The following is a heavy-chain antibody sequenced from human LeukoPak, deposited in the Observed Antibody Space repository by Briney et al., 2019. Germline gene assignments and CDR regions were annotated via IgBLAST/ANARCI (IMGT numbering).Heavy chain of an antibody. D-gene: IGHD4/OR15-4a*01. J-gene: IGHJ4*02. CDR1: GFTVGNNY. CDR2: IYSGGDT. V-gene: IGHV3-66*01. Sequence: PGGSLRLSCAAFGFTVGNNYMRWVRQAPWKGLEWVSVIYSGGDTYYADSVKGRFTISRDSSKNTLYLQMNSLRAEDTAMYYCARDPSAVAANTYGWGQGTQVTVSS. CDR3: ARDPSAVAANTYG.